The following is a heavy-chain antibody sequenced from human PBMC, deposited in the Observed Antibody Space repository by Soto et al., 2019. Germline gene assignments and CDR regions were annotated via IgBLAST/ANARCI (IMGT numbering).Heavy chain of an antibody. CDR3: ARVFRDDFWSGYYYYYYGMDV. V-gene: IGHV3-7*05. CDR2: IKQDGSEK. Sequence: GGSLRLSCAASGFTFSSYWMSWVRQAPGKGLEWVANIKQDGSEKYYVDSVKGRFTISRDNAKNSLYLQMNSLRAEDTAVYYCARVFRDDFWSGYYYYYYGMDVWGQGTTVTVSS. J-gene: IGHJ6*02. CDR1: GFTFSSYW. D-gene: IGHD3-3*01.